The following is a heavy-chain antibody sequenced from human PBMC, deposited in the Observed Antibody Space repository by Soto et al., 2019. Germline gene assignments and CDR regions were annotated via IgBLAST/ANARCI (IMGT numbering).Heavy chain of an antibody. CDR1: GDSINSDKYY. D-gene: IGHD3-9*01. CDR3: ARLEGLATISYYFDF. J-gene: IGHJ4*02. V-gene: IGHV4-39*01. Sequence: SETLSLTCSVSGDSINSDKYYWGWIRQPPGKGLEWIGSIYYRGNTYYNPSLQTRVTISLDKSKSQFPLKLTSVTAADSAVYFCARLEGLATISYYFDFWGQGALVTVSS. CDR2: IYYRGNT.